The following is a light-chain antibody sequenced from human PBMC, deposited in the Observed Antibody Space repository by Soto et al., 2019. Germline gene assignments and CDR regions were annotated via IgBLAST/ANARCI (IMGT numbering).Light chain of an antibody. J-gene: IGKJ2*01. CDR2: GAS. Sequence: EIVMTQSPATLSLSPGERAALSCRASQSINSELAWYQQKPGQPPRPLIYGASTRATGVPARFTGSESGSEFTLTSGGRQSEDFAVYYCHQGHNWPLTFGQGKRLE. CDR3: HQGHNWPLT. V-gene: IGKV3-15*01. CDR1: QSINSE.